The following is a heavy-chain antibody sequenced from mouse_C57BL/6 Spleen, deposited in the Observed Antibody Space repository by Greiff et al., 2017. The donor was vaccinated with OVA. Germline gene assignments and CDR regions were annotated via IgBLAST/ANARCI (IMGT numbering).Heavy chain of an antibody. CDR3: AKGKRANYYGSSAYAMDY. J-gene: IGHJ4*01. V-gene: IGHV2-3*01. CDR1: GFSLTSYG. D-gene: IGHD1-1*01. Sequence: VQLQQSGPGLVAPSQSLSITCTVSGFSLTSYGVSWVRQPPGKGLEWLGVIWGDGSTNYHSALISRLSISKDNSKSQVFLKLNSLQTDDTATYYCAKGKRANYYGSSAYAMDYWGQGTSVTVSS. CDR2: IWGDGST.